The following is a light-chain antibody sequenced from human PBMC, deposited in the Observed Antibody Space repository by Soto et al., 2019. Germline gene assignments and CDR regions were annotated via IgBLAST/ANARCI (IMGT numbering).Light chain of an antibody. CDR2: DAS. Sequence: DIHLTQSPSTLSASVGDRVTITCRASQTISHWLAWYQQKPGKAPKLLIFDASSLENGVPSRFSGSGSGTECTLTITGLQPDDFATYYCQQYNTYWTFGQGTNVEI. CDR1: QTISHW. J-gene: IGKJ1*01. CDR3: QQYNTYWT. V-gene: IGKV1-5*01.